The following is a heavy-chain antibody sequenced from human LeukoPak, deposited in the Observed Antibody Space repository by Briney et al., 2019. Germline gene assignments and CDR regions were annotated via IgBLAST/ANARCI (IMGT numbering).Heavy chain of an antibody. D-gene: IGHD5-18*01. Sequence: GGSLRLSCAASGFDFSSFSMSWVRQAPGKGLEWVANLKEDRTEEEYLDSVKGRFTIFRDNVKNSLDLQMNSLRAEDTAVYYCARMHRYGRCWGQGIRVTVSS. CDR1: GFDFSSFS. V-gene: IGHV3-7*01. CDR3: ARMHRYGRC. CDR2: LKEDRTEE. J-gene: IGHJ4*02.